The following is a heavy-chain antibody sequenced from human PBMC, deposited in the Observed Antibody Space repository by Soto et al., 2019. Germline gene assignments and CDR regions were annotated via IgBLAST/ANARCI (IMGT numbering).Heavy chain of an antibody. J-gene: IGHJ4*02. Sequence: FLRLPCAASGFNFVDFAVRRVLQAPGKGLEWVSGISWNSGRKGYADSVKGRFTISRDNAKNSLYVQMNSLRVEDTALYYCAKSPSYYGDFDYWGQGTLVTVSS. D-gene: IGHD4-17*01. CDR2: ISWNSGRK. CDR1: GFNFVDFA. V-gene: IGHV3-9*01. CDR3: AKSPSYYGDFDY.